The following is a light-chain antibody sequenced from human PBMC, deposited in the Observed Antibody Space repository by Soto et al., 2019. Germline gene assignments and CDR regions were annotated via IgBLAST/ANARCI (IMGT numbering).Light chain of an antibody. Sequence: EIVMTQSPATLSVSPGERATLSCRASQSVSSNLAWYQQKPGQVPRLLIYGASTRATGIPARFSGSGSGTEFTLTISSLQSEDFAVYYCQQYNNWPYTFGQGTKLEIK. J-gene: IGKJ2*01. CDR2: GAS. CDR3: QQYNNWPYT. CDR1: QSVSSN. V-gene: IGKV3-15*01.